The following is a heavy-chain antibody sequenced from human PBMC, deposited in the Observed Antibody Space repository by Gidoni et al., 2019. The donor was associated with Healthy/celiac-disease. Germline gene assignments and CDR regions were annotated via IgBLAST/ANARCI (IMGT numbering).Heavy chain of an antibody. CDR3: ARDSAPVGAARGWFDP. Sequence: EVQLVESGGGQVKPGGSLRPPCAASGFTFSSYSMNWVRQAPGKGLEWVSSISSSSSYIYYADSVKGRFTISRDNAKNSLYLQMNSLRAEDTAVYYCARDSAPVGAARGWFDPWGQGTLVTVSS. CDR2: ISSSSSYI. D-gene: IGHD6-6*01. J-gene: IGHJ5*02. V-gene: IGHV3-21*01. CDR1: GFTFSSYS.